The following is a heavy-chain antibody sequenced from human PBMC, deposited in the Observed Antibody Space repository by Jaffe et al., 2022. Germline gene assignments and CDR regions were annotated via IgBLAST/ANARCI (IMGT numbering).Heavy chain of an antibody. V-gene: IGHV3-64*01. Sequence: EVQLVESGGASVQPGTSLRLSCAASGFSFETYAMHWVRQAPGKGLQSVATINYNGRKTYYATFVKGRVTISRDNSRNTLYLEMGSLTAEDTAVYYCVRGSCSSTTCYDSPDNHFFDYWGQGTPVTVSA. CDR2: INYNGRKT. CDR1: GFSFETYA. CDR3: VRGSCSSTTCYDSPDNHFFDY. J-gene: IGHJ4*02. D-gene: IGHD2-2*01.